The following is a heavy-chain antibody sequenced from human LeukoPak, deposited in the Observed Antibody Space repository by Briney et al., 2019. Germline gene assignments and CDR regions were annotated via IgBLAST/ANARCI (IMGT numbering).Heavy chain of an antibody. V-gene: IGHV3-23*01. CDR1: GFAFNTYA. CDR3: AKDHTPSDYGDYLFSYFDY. D-gene: IGHD4-17*01. J-gene: IGHJ4*02. CDR2: ISGSGDSI. Sequence: GGSLRLSCAASGFAFNTYAMSWVRQGPGEGVEWVSVISGSGDSIFYADSVKGRFTISRDNSKNTLYLQMNSLRAEDTAVYYCAKDHTPSDYGDYLFSYFDYWGQGTLVTVSS.